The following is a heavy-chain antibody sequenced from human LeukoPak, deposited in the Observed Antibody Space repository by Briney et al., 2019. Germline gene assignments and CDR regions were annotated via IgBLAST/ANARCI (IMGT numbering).Heavy chain of an antibody. CDR1: GGSISSYY. CDR3: ARDKGVDYDFWSGYYSRFDY. J-gene: IGHJ4*02. V-gene: IGHV4-4*07. D-gene: IGHD3-3*01. Sequence: SETLSLTCTVSGGSISSYYWSWIRQPAGKGLEWIGRIYTSGSTNYSPSVKSRVTMSVDTSKNQFSLKLSSVTAADTAVYYCARDKGVDYDFWSGYYSRFDYWGQGTLVTVSS. CDR2: IYTSGST.